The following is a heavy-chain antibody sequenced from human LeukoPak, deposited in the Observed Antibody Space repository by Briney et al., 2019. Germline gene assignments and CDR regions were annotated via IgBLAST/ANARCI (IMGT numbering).Heavy chain of an antibody. Sequence: ASVKVSCKASGGTFSSYAISWVRQAPGQGLERMGRIIPILGIANYAQKFQGRVTITADKSTSTAYMELSSLRSEDTAVYYCAENYGDYPYWGQGTLVTVSS. CDR1: GGTFSSYA. J-gene: IGHJ4*02. CDR3: AENYGDYPY. V-gene: IGHV1-69*04. CDR2: IIPILGIA. D-gene: IGHD4-17*01.